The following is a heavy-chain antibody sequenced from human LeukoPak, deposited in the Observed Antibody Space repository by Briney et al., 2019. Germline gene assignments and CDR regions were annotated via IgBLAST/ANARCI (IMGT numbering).Heavy chain of an antibody. J-gene: IGHJ3*02. Sequence: GASVKVSRKASGGAFISYAISWVRPAPGQGLAGVGRSNVILDKANYAQKGQGRVTITADISTSTSYMELSRLRSEDTDVYYCARDQGIGDASDIWGQGKMVTVSS. CDR2: SNVILDKA. V-gene: IGHV1-69*04. CDR3: ARDQGIGDASDI. CDR1: GGAFISYA.